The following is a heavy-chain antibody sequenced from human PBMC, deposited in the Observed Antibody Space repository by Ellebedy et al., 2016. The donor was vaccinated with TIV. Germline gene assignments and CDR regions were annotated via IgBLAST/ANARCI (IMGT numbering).Heavy chain of an antibody. CDR2: IWYDGSNK. CDR1: GFTFSSYG. J-gene: IGHJ5*02. V-gene: IGHV3-33*01. CDR3: ARERGRVGATTNGGWFDP. D-gene: IGHD1-26*01. Sequence: GESLKISXAASGFTFSSYGMHWVRQAPGKGLEWVAVIWYDGSNKYYADSVKGRFTISRDNSKNTLYLQMNSLRAEDTAVYYCARERGRVGATTNGGWFDPWGQGTLVTVSS.